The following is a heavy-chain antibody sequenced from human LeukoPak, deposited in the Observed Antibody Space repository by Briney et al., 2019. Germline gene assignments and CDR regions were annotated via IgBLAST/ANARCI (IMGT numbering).Heavy chain of an antibody. Sequence: ASLKVSCKASGDTLNNYGINWVRQAPGRGLEWMGGIIPISASTTYAQSFQGGLSITADASTRTVHMELSSLESEDTAVYYCATVPVEQNTDGLVKVASFLDIWGQGTLGTVSS. CDR2: IIPISAST. CDR3: ATVPVEQNTDGLVKVASFLDI. CDR1: GDTLNNYG. D-gene: IGHD2-8*01. J-gene: IGHJ4*01. V-gene: IGHV1-69*13.